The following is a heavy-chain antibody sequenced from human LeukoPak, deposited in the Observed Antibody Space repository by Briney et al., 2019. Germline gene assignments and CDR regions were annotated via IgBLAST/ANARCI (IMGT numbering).Heavy chain of an antibody. V-gene: IGHV4-4*08. Sequence: PSETLSLTCAVYGGSFSGYYWSWIRQPPGKGLEWIGRIYTSGSTNYNPSLKSRVTISVDTSKNQFSLKLSSVTAADTAVYYCAREDNWNYFDYWGQGTLVTVSS. CDR1: GGSFSGYY. J-gene: IGHJ4*02. D-gene: IGHD1-20*01. CDR2: IYTSGST. CDR3: AREDNWNYFDY.